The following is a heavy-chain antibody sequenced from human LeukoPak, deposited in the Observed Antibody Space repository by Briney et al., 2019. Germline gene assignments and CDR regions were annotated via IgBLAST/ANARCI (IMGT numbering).Heavy chain of an antibody. D-gene: IGHD4-17*01. CDR3: ARVTLYGESALDY. V-gene: IGHV3-11*06. CDR2: ISGSSSFT. CDR1: GFTFSDYY. J-gene: IGHJ4*02. Sequence: GGSLRLSCAASGFTFSDYYMSWVRQAPGKGLEWVSYISGSSSFTIYADSVKGRFTISRDNAKNSLYLQMNSLRAEDTAVYYCARVTLYGESALDYWGQGALATVSS.